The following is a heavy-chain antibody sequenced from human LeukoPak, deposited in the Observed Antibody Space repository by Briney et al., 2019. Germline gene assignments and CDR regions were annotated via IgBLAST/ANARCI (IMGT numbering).Heavy chain of an antibody. D-gene: IGHD3-22*01. CDR2: IKSKADGGTT. V-gene: IGHV3-15*01. Sequence: PGGSLRLSCAASGFTFSNAWMSWVRQAPGKGLEWVGRIKSKADGGTTDYAAPVKGRFTISRDDSKNTLYLQMNSLKIEDTAVYYCTTGDYYDSSGYYRDYWGQGTLVAVSS. CDR1: GFTFSNAW. J-gene: IGHJ4*02. CDR3: TTGDYYDSSGYYRDY.